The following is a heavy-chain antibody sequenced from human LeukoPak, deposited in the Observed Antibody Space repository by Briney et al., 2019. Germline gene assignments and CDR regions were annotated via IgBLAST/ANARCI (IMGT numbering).Heavy chain of an antibody. CDR1: WFPFCSHA. Sequence: GGALRLLFSTPWFPFCSHALGLVPQGPGEGVEGGSAISGSGGSTYYADSVKGRFTISRDNSKNTLYLQMNSLRAEDTAVYYCATERTGYSSSSFDYWGQGTLVTVSS. CDR3: ATERTGYSSSSFDY. D-gene: IGHD6-13*01. J-gene: IGHJ4*02. CDR2: ISGSGGST. V-gene: IGHV3-23*01.